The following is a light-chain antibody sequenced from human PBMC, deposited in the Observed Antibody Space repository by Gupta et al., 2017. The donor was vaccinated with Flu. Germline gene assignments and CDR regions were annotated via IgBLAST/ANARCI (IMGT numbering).Light chain of an antibody. V-gene: IGKV3-15*01. CDR3: QQYNTWPQTP. CDR1: QSISSN. CDR2: GAS. Sequence: EIVMTQSPATLSVSPGERATLSCRASQSISSNLAWYQQKPGQAPRLLIFGASTRATGFPARFSGSGSGTEFTLTISSLQSEDFAVYYCQQYNTWPQTPFGQWTKVEIK. J-gene: IGKJ1*01.